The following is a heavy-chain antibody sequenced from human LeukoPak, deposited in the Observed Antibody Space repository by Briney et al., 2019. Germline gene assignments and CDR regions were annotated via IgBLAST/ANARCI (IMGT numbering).Heavy chain of an antibody. Sequence: SETLSLTCTVSGDSINSLDLWSWVRQPPGKGLEWIGEMYLSGTTHSNPSVKSRVTISIDKSKNHFSLKMSSVTAADTAVYYCARSSGTGTFSYWGQGTLVTVSS. V-gene: IGHV4-4*02. D-gene: IGHD6-25*01. CDR1: GDSINSLDL. CDR2: MYLSGTT. CDR3: ARSSGTGTFSY. J-gene: IGHJ4*02.